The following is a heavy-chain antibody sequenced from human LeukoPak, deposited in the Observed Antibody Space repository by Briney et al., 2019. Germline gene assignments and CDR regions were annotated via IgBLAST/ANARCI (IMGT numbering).Heavy chain of an antibody. CDR3: ARGGSSWYGAAYYYYMDV. CDR1: GGSFSGYY. CDR2: INHSGST. Sequence: SETLSLTCAVYGGSFSGYYWSWIRQPPGKGLEWIGEINHSGSTNYNPSLKSRVTISVDTSKNQFSLKLSSVTAADTAVYYCARGGSSWYGAAYYYYMDVWGKGTTVTVSS. V-gene: IGHV4-34*01. J-gene: IGHJ6*03. D-gene: IGHD6-13*01.